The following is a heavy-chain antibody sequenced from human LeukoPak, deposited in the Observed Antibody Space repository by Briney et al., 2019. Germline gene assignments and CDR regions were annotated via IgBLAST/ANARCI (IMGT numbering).Heavy chain of an antibody. Sequence: PSETLSLTCAVEGGSFSGYYWSWLRQPPGKGLEWIGEINHGGITTYNPSLRSRVSISIDTSKMQFSLKLRAVTAADGAVYYCARGLRGYSYGNWFDPWGQGTLVTVSS. J-gene: IGHJ5*02. V-gene: IGHV4-34*01. CDR3: ARGLRGYSYGNWFDP. D-gene: IGHD5-18*01. CDR1: GGSFSGYY. CDR2: INHGGIT.